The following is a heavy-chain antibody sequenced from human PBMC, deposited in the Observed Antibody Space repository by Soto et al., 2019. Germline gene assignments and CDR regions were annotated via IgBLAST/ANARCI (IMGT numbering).Heavy chain of an antibody. Sequence: QVQLQQWGAGLLKPSETLSLTCAVYGGSFSGYYWSWIRQPPGKGLEWMGEINHSGSTNYNPSLKSRVTISVDTSKNQFSLKLSSVTAADTAVYYCARRYYDYIWGSYRPFDYWGQGTLVTVSS. CDR3: ARRYYDYIWGSYRPFDY. D-gene: IGHD3-16*02. CDR2: INHSGST. J-gene: IGHJ4*02. V-gene: IGHV4-34*01. CDR1: GGSFSGYY.